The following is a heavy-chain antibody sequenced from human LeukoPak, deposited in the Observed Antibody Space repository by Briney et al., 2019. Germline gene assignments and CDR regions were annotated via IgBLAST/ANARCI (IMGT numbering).Heavy chain of an antibody. CDR2: TSGST. V-gene: IGHV4-4*07. J-gene: IGHJ2*01. CDR3: ARVRGQLWSRDWYFDL. D-gene: IGHD5-18*01. Sequence: TSGSTNYNPSLKSRVTMSVDTSKNQFSLKLSSVTAADTAVYYCARVRGQLWSRDWYFDLWGRGTLVTVSS.